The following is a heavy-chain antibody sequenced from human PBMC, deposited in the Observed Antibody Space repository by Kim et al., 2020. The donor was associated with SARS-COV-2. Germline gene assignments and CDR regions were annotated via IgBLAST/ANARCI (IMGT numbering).Heavy chain of an antibody. Sequence: EKYYVDSVQGRFTISRDNAKNSLYLQMDSLRAEDTAVYFCVRGRGWNDYWGQGTLVTVSS. CDR2: EK. V-gene: IGHV3-7*03. D-gene: IGHD6-19*01. J-gene: IGHJ4*02. CDR3: VRGRGWNDY.